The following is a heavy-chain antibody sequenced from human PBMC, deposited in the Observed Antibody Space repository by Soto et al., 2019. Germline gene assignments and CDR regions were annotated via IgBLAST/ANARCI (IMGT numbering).Heavy chain of an antibody. D-gene: IGHD3-22*01. CDR1: GFTFSTYW. CDR3: ARGDYYDSSGPFSDAFDI. V-gene: IGHV3-7*04. CDR2: IKPDGSEK. Sequence: GGSLRLSCAASGFTFSTYWMSWVRQAPGKGLEWVANIKPDGSEKWYVDSVKGRFTISRDNAKNSLYLQMNSLRAEDTAMYYCARGDYYDSSGPFSDAFDIWGQGTMVT. J-gene: IGHJ3*02.